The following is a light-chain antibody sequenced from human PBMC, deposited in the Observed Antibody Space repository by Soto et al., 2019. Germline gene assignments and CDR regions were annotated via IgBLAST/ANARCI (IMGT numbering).Light chain of an antibody. CDR2: DVS. CDR3: CSYAGSYTYV. J-gene: IGLJ1*01. V-gene: IGLV2-11*01. CDR1: NSDVGGYNY. Sequence: QSALTQPPSVSGSPGQSVTISCTGTNSDVGGYNYVSWYQQHPGKAPKLMIYDVSKRPSGVPDRFSGSKSGNTASLTISGLQAEDEADYYCCSYAGSYTYVFGTGTKLTVL.